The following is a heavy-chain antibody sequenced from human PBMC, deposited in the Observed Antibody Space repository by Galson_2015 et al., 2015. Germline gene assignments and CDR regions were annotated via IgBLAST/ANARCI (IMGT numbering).Heavy chain of an antibody. D-gene: IGHD4-11*01. CDR1: GFTFSSYA. CDR2: ISYDGSNK. J-gene: IGHJ3*02. V-gene: IGHV3-30-3*01. CDR3: AREDLRRNLHDYPGDAFDI. Sequence: SLRLSCAASGFTFSSYAMHWVRQAPGKGLEWVAVISYDGSNKYYADSVKGRFTISRDNSKNTLYLQMNSLRAEDTAVYYCAREDLRRNLHDYPGDAFDIWGQGTMVTVSS.